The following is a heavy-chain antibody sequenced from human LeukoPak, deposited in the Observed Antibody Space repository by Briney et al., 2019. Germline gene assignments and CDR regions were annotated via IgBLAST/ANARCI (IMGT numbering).Heavy chain of an antibody. CDR2: IFHDGRT. J-gene: IGHJ4*02. V-gene: IGHV4-38-2*01. Sequence: SETLSLTCEVSGYSISSGYFWAWLRQSPGKGLVVVACIFHDGRTYYNSSLQSRVTISVDTFRNRFSLQLEFMTAADAAVYDCAGDIGCTKGPFDSWGQGTLVTVSS. D-gene: IGHD2-15*01. CDR3: AGDIGCTKGPFDS. CDR1: GYSISSGYF.